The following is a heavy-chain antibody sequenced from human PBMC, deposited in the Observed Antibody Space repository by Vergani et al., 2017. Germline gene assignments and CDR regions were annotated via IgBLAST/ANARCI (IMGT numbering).Heavy chain of an antibody. D-gene: IGHD3-10*01. J-gene: IGHJ6*02. Sequence: QVQLVESGGGVVQPGGSLRLSCAASGFTFSTYGMHWVRQAPGKGLEWVAFIRYDGSNKFYVDSVKGRFTISRDNSENTLYLQMSGLRAEDTAVYYCAKDGAYYYYGMDVWGQGTTVTVSS. CDR1: GFTFSTYG. CDR3: AKDGAYYYYGMDV. V-gene: IGHV3-30*02. CDR2: IRYDGSNK.